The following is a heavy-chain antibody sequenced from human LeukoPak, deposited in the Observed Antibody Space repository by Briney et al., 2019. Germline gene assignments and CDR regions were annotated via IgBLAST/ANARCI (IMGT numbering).Heavy chain of an antibody. Sequence: GGSLRLSCAASGFTFSGSWMSWVRQAPGKGLEWVANIKEDGSQKYYVDPVKGRLTISRDNAKNALHLEMNSLRVDDTAVYYCVKSILLDCWGQGTLVTVSS. D-gene: IGHD2-21*01. V-gene: IGHV3-7*01. CDR3: VKSILLDC. CDR1: GFTFSGSW. J-gene: IGHJ4*02. CDR2: IKEDGSQK.